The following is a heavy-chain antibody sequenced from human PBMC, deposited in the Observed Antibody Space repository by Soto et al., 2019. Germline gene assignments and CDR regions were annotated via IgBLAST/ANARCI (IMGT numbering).Heavy chain of an antibody. CDR2: ISAYNGNT. CDR1: GYTFTSYG. J-gene: IGHJ4*02. CDR3: ARARYDILTGYYTNFDY. V-gene: IGHV1-18*01. Sequence: SVKVSCKASGYTFTSYGISWVRQAPGQGLEWMGWISAYNGNTNYAQKLQGRVTMTTDTSTSTAYMELRSLRSDDTAVYYCARARYDILTGYYTNFDYWGQGTVVTVSS. D-gene: IGHD3-9*01.